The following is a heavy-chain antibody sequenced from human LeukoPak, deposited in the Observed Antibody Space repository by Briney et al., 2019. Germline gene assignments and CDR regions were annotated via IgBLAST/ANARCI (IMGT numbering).Heavy chain of an antibody. CDR3: AKGPAWVAAAGNYFDY. J-gene: IGHJ4*02. CDR2: IRYDGSNK. Sequence: GGSLRLSCAASGFTFSSYGMHWVRQAPGKGLEWVAFIRYDGSNKYYADSVKGRFTISRDNSKNTLYLQMNSPRAEDTAVYYCAKGPAWVAAAGNYFDYWGQGTLVTVSS. CDR1: GFTFSSYG. D-gene: IGHD6-13*01. V-gene: IGHV3-30*02.